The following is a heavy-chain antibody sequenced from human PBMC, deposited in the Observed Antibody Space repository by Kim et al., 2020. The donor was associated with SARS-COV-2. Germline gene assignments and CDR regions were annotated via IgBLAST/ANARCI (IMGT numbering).Heavy chain of an antibody. CDR2: ISHTGNI. J-gene: IGHJ3*01. Sequence: SETLSLTCAVSGFSIGAGYYWGWVRQLPGKGLEWIASISHTGNIYYNPSLQTRVTMSVASSKSLVFLNLTSVTAADTAIYFCARHVASGLFNLDVWGQG. CDR1: GFSIGAGYY. V-gene: IGHV4-38-2*01. D-gene: IGHD6-25*01. CDR3: ARHVASGLFNLDV.